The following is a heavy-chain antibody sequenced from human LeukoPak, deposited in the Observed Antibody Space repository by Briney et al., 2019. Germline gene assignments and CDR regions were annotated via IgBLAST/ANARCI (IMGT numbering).Heavy chain of an antibody. D-gene: IGHD3-22*01. CDR1: GGSISSGDYY. Sequence: SETLSLTCTVSGGSISSGDYYWSWIRQPPGKGLEWIGYIYYSGSTYYNPSLKSRVTISVDTSKYQFSLKLSSVTAADTAVYYCARGYYYDSSAPGYWGQGTLVTVSS. V-gene: IGHV4-30-4*01. CDR3: ARGYYYDSSAPGY. J-gene: IGHJ4*02. CDR2: IYYSGST.